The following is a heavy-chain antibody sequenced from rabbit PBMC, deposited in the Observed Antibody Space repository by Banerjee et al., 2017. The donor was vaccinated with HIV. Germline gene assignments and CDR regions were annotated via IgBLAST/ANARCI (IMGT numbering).Heavy chain of an antibody. D-gene: IGHD1-1*01. CDR2: VDAGSSGGT. CDR3: ARYSSDYFGRGGASNL. CDR1: GFTISSSYW. Sequence: QEQLEESGGDLVKPEGSLTLTCTASGFTISSSYWICWVRQAPGKGLEWIACVDAGSSGGTYYASWAKGRFTISKTSSTTVDLKMTSLTAADTATYFCARYSSDYFGRGGASNLRGPGTLVTVS. J-gene: IGHJ4*01. V-gene: IGHV1S45*01.